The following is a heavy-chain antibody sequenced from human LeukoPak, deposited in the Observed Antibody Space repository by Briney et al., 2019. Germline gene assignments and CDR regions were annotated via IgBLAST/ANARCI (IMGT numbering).Heavy chain of an antibody. Sequence: GESLQISCKGSGYNFNTYWVAWVRQMPGKGLEWMGIIHPGASDTRYSPSFQGQVTISADKSISTTYLQWSSLKASDTAMYYCARQSTTLTPGDYWGQGTLVTVSS. V-gene: IGHV5-51*01. CDR1: GYNFNTYW. J-gene: IGHJ4*02. CDR3: ARQSTTLTPGDY. D-gene: IGHD4-17*01. CDR2: IHPGASDT.